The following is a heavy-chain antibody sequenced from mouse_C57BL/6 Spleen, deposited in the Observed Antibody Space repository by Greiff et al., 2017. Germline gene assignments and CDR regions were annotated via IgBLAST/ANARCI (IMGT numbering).Heavy chain of an antibody. D-gene: IGHD4-1*01. V-gene: IGHV5-9-1*02. J-gene: IGHJ1*01. CDR2: ISSGGDYI. CDR1: GFTFSSYA. CDR3: TRDNWDGYWYFDF. Sequence: DVMLVESGEGLVKPGGSLKLSCAASGFTFSSYAMSWVRQPPEKRLEWVAYISSGGDYIYYADTVKGRFSIDRDKARNTLYLQMSSLKSEDTAMYYCTRDNWDGYWYFDFWGAGTTVTVSS.